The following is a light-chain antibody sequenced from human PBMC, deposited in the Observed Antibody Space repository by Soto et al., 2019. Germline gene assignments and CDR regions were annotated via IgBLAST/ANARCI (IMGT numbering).Light chain of an antibody. J-gene: IGKJ5*01. CDR1: QSVRSN. CDR3: QQYGSSPVT. CDR2: GAS. Sequence: DIVMTQSPATLSVSPGDRATLSCRANQSVRSNLAWYQQKPGQAPRLLIYGASSRATGIPDRFSGSGSGTDFTLTISRLEPEDFAVYYCQQYGSSPVTFGQGTRLEIK. V-gene: IGKV3-20*01.